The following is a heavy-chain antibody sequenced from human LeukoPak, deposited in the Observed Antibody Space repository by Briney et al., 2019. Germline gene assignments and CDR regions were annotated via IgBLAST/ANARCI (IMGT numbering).Heavy chain of an antibody. Sequence: SETLSLTCTVSGASISSYYWNWIRQPPGKGLEWIGYINYSGSTNYYHSGSTNYNPSLKSRVTISVDTSKNQFSLKLSSVTAADTAVYYCARYYSTSSFFDYWGQGTLVTVSS. CDR1: GASISSYY. D-gene: IGHD6-6*01. CDR3: ARYYSTSSFFDY. CDR2: INYSGSTNYYHSGST. V-gene: IGHV4-4*08. J-gene: IGHJ4*02.